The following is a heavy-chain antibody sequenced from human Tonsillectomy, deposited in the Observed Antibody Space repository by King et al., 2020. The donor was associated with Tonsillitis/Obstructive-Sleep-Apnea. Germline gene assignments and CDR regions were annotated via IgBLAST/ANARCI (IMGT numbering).Heavy chain of an antibody. CDR3: ARRFGYCSSTSCFFDY. D-gene: IGHD2-2*01. J-gene: IGHJ4*02. V-gene: IGHV4-34*01. Sequence: VQLQQWGAGLLKPSETLSLTCAVYGGSFSGYYWSWIRQPPGKGLEWIGEINHSGSTNYNPSLKSRVTISVDTSKNQFSLKLSSVTAADTAVYYCARRFGYCSSTSCFFDYWGQGTLVTVSS. CDR2: INHSGST. CDR1: GGSFSGYY.